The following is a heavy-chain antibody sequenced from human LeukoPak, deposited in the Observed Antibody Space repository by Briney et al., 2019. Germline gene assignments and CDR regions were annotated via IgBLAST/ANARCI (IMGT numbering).Heavy chain of an antibody. Sequence: GGSLRLSCAASGVTLGTYAMSWARQAPGKGLEWVSGISSSGRGGNTYYADSVKGRFTISRDSSKNTLFLHMNTLRAEDTAIYYCAKDRTVGASYWSFDLWGRGTLVTVSS. V-gene: IGHV3-23*01. CDR3: AKDRTVGASYWSFDL. D-gene: IGHD1-26*01. J-gene: IGHJ2*01. CDR1: GVTLGTYA. CDR2: ISSSGRGGNT.